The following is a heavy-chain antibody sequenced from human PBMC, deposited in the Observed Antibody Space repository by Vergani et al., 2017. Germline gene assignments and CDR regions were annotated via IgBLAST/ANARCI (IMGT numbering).Heavy chain of an antibody. Sequence: QVQLQASGPGLLKPSETLTLICTVSGDAMSSHYRSWIRQPPGKGLEWIGYIYYNVNTNYNPSLKSRVTMSLDTSKNQLSLRLTSVTTSDPAVYYFARDRPYGYGGGVGKWFDPWGQGTLVTVSS. D-gene: IGHD3-10*02. J-gene: IGHJ5*02. CDR2: IYYNVNT. V-gene: IGHV4-59*11. CDR1: GDAMSSHY. CDR3: ARDRPYGYGGGVGKWFDP.